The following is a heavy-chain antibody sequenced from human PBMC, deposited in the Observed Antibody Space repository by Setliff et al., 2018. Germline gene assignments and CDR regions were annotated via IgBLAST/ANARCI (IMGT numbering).Heavy chain of an antibody. D-gene: IGHD2-15*01. CDR2: MSAYNGNT. V-gene: IGHV1-18*04. CDR3: ERLVRHCTRISCQRTSEADL. J-gene: IGHJ5*02. Sequence: ASVKVSCKASGVTFSTYAMRWVRQAPGQGLEWMGWMSAYNGNTYHAQKFQDRLSMTTDTSTSTAYMKLRSLRADDTAVYYCERLVRHCTRISCQRTSEADLWGQGTQVTVSS. CDR1: GVTFSTYA.